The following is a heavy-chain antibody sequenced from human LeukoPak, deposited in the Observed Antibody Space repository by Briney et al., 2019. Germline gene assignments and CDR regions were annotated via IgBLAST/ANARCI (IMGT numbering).Heavy chain of an antibody. Sequence: GGSLRLSCAASGFTFSSYGMHWVRQAPGKGLQWVANIKTDGSETYYVDSVKDRFTISRDNAKNSLYLQMNSLRAEDTAVYYCATYSSLNRREFQFWGQGTLLTVSS. CDR2: IKTDGSET. V-gene: IGHV3-7*01. D-gene: IGHD3-22*01. CDR3: ATYSSLNRREFQF. CDR1: GFTFSSYG. J-gene: IGHJ1*01.